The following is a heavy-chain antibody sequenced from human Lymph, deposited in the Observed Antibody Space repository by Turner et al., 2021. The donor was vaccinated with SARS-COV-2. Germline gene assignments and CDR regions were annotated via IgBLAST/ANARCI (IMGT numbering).Heavy chain of an antibody. D-gene: IGHD2-15*01. CDR1: GFPFSSYW. V-gene: IGHV3-74*01. Sequence: EVQLVESGGGLVQPGGSLSLSCAASGFPFSSYWMHWVRQAPGKGLVWVSRINSDGSSTSYADSVKGRFTISRDNAKNTLYLQMNSLRAEDTAVYYCARDGGYCSGGSCYSYDAFDIWGQGTMVTISS. J-gene: IGHJ3*02. CDR3: ARDGGYCSGGSCYSYDAFDI. CDR2: INSDGSST.